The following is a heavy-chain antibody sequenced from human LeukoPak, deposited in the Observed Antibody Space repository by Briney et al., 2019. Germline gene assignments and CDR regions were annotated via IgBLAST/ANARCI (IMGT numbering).Heavy chain of an antibody. CDR3: ARDSSPRRYYGSGSYYNGFDP. CDR2: ISAYNGNT. J-gene: IGHJ5*02. CDR1: GYTFTSYG. D-gene: IGHD3-10*01. V-gene: IGHV1-18*01. Sequence: ASVKVSCKASGYTFTSYGISWVRQAPGRGLEWMGWISAYNGNTNYAQKLQGRVTMTTDTSTSTAYMELRSLRSDDTAVYYCARDSSPRRYYGSGSYYNGFDPWGQGTLVTVSS.